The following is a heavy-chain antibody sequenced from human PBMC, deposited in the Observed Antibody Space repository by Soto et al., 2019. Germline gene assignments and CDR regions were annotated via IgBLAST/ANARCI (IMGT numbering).Heavy chain of an antibody. CDR3: ARDKSSTVARGVIIIGGMDV. J-gene: IGHJ6*02. CDR1: GFSFGGYG. CDR2: IWYDGGNK. D-gene: IGHD3-10*01. Sequence: QVQLVESGGGVVQPGRSLRLSCAASGFSFGGYGMHWVRQAPGKGLEWVAIIWYDGGNKYYADSVKGRFTISRDNSQNTLYLQMNSLRAEDTAMYYCARDKSSTVARGVIIIGGMDVWGQGTTVTVSS. V-gene: IGHV3-33*01.